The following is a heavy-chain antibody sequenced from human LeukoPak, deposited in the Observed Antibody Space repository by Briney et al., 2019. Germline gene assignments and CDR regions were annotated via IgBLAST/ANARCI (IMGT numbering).Heavy chain of an antibody. V-gene: IGHV1-2*02. CDR3: ARGLGWDSGTYLGA. CDR1: GYTFTGYY. D-gene: IGHD1-26*01. J-gene: IGHJ5*02. Sequence: ASVNVSCKASGYTFTGYYMHWVRQAPRQWLEWMGWINPNSGDTNYAQKFQGRVSMTRDTSISTAYMDLSGLRSDDTALYYCARGLGWDSGTYLGAWGQGTLVTVSS. CDR2: INPNSGDT.